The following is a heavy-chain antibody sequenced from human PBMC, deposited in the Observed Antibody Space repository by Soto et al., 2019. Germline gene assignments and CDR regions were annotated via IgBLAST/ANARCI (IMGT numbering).Heavy chain of an antibody. CDR2: ISAYNGNT. D-gene: IGHD6-13*01. CDR3: ARGRIAAAGTLSPDY. J-gene: IGHJ4*02. Sequence: QVQLVQSGAEVKKPGASVKVSCKASGYTFTSYGISWVRQAPGQGLEWMGWISAYNGNTNYAQKLQGRVTMXXDXSXXTAYMGLRSRRSDDTAVYYCARGRIAAAGTLSPDYWGQGTLVTVSS. V-gene: IGHV1-18*01. CDR1: GYTFTSYG.